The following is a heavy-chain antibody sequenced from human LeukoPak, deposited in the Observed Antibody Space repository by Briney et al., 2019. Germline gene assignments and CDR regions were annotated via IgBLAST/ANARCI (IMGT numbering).Heavy chain of an antibody. CDR2: ISAYNGNT. CDR3: AVRYSSSWYATFDY. CDR1: GYTFTSYG. V-gene: IGHV1-18*01. J-gene: IGHJ4*02. D-gene: IGHD6-13*01. Sequence: GGSVKVSCKASGYTFTSYGISWVRQAPGQGLEWMGWISAYNGNTNYAQKLQGRVTMTTDTSTSTAYMELRSLRSGDTAVYYCAVRYSSSWYATFDYWGQGTLVTVSS.